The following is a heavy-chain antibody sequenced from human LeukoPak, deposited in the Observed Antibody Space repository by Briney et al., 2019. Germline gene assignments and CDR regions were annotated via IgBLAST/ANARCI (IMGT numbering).Heavy chain of an antibody. CDR1: GFTFSTYG. Sequence: PGRSLRLSCAAPGFTFSTYGMHWVRQAPGKGLEWVAVIWYDGTNKYYADSVKGRFTISRDNSKNTLYLQMNSLRAEVTAVYYCAKDQSTVTPWYFDYWGQGTLVTVSS. D-gene: IGHD4-17*01. CDR2: IWYDGTNK. J-gene: IGHJ4*02. CDR3: AKDQSTVTPWYFDY. V-gene: IGHV3-33*06.